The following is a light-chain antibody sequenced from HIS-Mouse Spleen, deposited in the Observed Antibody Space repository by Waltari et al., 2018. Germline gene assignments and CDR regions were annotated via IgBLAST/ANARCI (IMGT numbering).Light chain of an antibody. V-gene: IGLV1-40*01. CDR1: SSNIGAGYD. Sequence: QSVLTQPPSVSGAPGQRVTISCTGSSSNIGAGYDVHWYQQLPGTAPKLPIYGNRKRPYVGPARFSGSKSGTSASLAITGLQAEDEADYYCQSYDSSLSGWVFGGGTKLTVL. CDR3: QSYDSSLSGWV. CDR2: GNR. J-gene: IGLJ3*02.